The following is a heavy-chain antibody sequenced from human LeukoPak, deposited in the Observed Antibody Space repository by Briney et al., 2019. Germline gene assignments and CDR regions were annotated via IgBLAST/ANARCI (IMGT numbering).Heavy chain of an antibody. V-gene: IGHV3-64*02. CDR2: INYKGGTT. J-gene: IGHJ4*02. CDR1: GFTLSSFS. D-gene: IGHD3-22*01. CDR3: ARDLELGGYYDSSGLLDY. Sequence: HPGGSLRLSCAASGFTLSSFSMHWVRQSSGRGLQYVSAINYKGGTTYYADSVKGRFTISRDNAKNSLYLQMNSLRPEDTAVYYCARDLELGGYYDSSGLLDYWGPGTLVTVSS.